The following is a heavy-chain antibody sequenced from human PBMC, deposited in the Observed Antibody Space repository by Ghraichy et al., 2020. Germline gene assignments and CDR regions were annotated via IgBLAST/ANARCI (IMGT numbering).Heavy chain of an antibody. CDR1: GGSFSGYY. CDR3: ARAVSYYYGSGSYYPDY. D-gene: IGHD3-10*01. CDR2: INHSGST. J-gene: IGHJ4*02. V-gene: IGHV4-34*01. Sequence: TLSLTCAVYGGSFSGYYWSWIRQPPGKGLEWIGEINHSGSTNYNPSLKSRVTISVDTSKNQFSLKLSSVTAADTAVYYCARAVSYYYGSGSYYPDYWGQGTLVTVSS.